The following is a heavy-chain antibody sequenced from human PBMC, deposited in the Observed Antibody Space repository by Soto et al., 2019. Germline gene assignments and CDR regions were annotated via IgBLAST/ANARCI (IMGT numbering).Heavy chain of an antibody. D-gene: IGHD6-6*01. CDR1: GFTFSSYG. J-gene: IGHJ6*02. Sequence: QVQLVESGGGVVQPGRSLRLSCAASGFTFSSYGMHWVRQAPGKGLEWVAVIWYDGSNKYYADSVQGRFTISRDNSKNTLYLQMNSLRAEDTAVYYCARGRYSSSRDGMDVWGQGTTVTVSS. V-gene: IGHV3-33*01. CDR2: IWYDGSNK. CDR3: ARGRYSSSRDGMDV.